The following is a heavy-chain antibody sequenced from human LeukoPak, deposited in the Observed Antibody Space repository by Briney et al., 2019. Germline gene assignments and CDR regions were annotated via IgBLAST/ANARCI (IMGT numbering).Heavy chain of an antibody. V-gene: IGHV4-4*07. Sequence: SETLSLTCTVSGGSISSYYWSWIRQPAGKGLEWIGRIYTSGSTNYNPSLKSRVTMSVDTSKNQFSLKLSSVTAADTAVYYCARDRINMVRANWFDPWGQGTLVTVSS. CDR1: GGSISSYY. J-gene: IGHJ5*02. CDR2: IYTSGST. CDR3: ARDRINMVRANWFDP. D-gene: IGHD3-10*01.